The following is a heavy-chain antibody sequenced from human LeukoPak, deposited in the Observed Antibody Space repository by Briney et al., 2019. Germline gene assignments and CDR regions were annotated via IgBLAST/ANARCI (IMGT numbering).Heavy chain of an antibody. V-gene: IGHV1-18*01. CDR3: ARTSVGPQGIWDLGYFDY. Sequence: ASVKVSCKASGYTFTSYGISWVRQAPGQGLEWMGWISAYNGNTNYAQKLQGRVTMTTDTSTSTAYMELRSLRSDDTAVYYCARTSVGPQGIWDLGYFDYWDQGTLVTVSS. CDR2: ISAYNGNT. J-gene: IGHJ4*02. CDR1: GYTFTSYG. D-gene: IGHD6-13*01.